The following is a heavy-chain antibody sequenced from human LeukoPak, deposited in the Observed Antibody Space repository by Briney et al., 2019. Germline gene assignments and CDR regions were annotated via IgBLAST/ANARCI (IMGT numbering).Heavy chain of an antibody. CDR2: ISNSGITI. CDR3: VRESFYYFNY. J-gene: IGHJ4*02. Sequence: GGSLRLSCAASGFTFSDYYMSWIRQAPGKGLEWVSYISNSGITISYADSLKGRLTISRDNAKNSLYLQMNSLRAEDTALYYCVRESFYYFNYWGQGTLVTVSS. V-gene: IGHV3-11*04. CDR1: GFTFSDYY.